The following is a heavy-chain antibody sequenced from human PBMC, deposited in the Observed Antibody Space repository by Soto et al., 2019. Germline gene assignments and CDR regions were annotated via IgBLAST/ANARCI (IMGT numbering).Heavy chain of an antibody. CDR1: GDSITSGSYS. CDR2: THVTGYT. J-gene: IGHJ4*02. Sequence: QLQLRESGSRLVQPSQTLTLICSVSGDSITSGSYSWSWIRQAPGKGLERIGNTHVTGYTSFSPSLTRRLTMSVDTSQNPCSLSLNSVTAAATAVYYCARGGALRPYGHVPLAFWGQATLVTVSS. V-gene: IGHV4-30-2*01. CDR3: ARGGALRPYGHVPLAF. D-gene: IGHD3-16*01.